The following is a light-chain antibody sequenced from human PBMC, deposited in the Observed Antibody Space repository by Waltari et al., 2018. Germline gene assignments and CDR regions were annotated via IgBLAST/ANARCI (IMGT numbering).Light chain of an antibody. CDR1: QSVLSSSDNKDY. V-gene: IGKV4-1*01. CDR2: RAS. J-gene: IGKJ4*01. CDR3: QQYYNTPLT. Sequence: DIVMTQSPDSLAMSLGERATINCKSSQSVLSSSDNKDYLNWYQQKPGQPPKLLIYRASTRESGVPYRFSGSGSGTDFTLTISSLQAEDVAVYYCQQYYNTPLTFGGGTRVEI.